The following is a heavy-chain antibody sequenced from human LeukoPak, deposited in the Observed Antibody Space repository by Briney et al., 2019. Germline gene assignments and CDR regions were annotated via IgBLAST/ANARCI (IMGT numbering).Heavy chain of an antibody. CDR1: GYSFTNYW. D-gene: IGHD5/OR15-5a*01. CDR3: AKTIASLGSGARYFDP. V-gene: IGHV5-51*01. Sequence: GESLKISCKASGYSFTNYWIAWVRQKPGKGLEWMGIMHPGESEINYSPSFEGQFTISADTSISTAYLEWYSLKASDSAIYYCAKTIASLGSGARYFDPWGQGTMITVSS. J-gene: IGHJ5*02. CDR2: MHPGESEI.